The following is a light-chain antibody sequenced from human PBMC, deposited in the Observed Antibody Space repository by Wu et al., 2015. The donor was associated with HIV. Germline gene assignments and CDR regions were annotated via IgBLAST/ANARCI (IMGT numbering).Light chain of an antibody. CDR1: QSVSGSQ. J-gene: IGKJ2*01. V-gene: IGKV3-20*01. CDR3: QQYTTSPFN. Sequence: EIVLTQSPGTVSLSPGEKATLSCRASQSVSGSQLAWYQQKPGQAPRLLFSGASKRATDIPDRFSGSGSGTDFTLTISRLEPEDSAVYYCQQYTTSPFNFGQGTKLEIK. CDR2: GAS.